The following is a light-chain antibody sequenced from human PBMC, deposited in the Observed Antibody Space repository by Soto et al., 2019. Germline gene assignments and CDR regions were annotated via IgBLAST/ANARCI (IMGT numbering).Light chain of an antibody. CDR3: MQGTHWPRT. V-gene: IGKV2-30*01. J-gene: IGKJ1*01. CDR2: RVS. Sequence: DVVMTQSPVSLPVTLGQPASISYRSSQSLVSSDGNTYLNWFQQRPGQSPRRLIYRVSNRDSGVPDRFSGSVSGSDFTLKISRVEAEDVGVYYCMQGTHWPRTFGQGTRVEIK. CDR1: QSLVSSDGNTY.